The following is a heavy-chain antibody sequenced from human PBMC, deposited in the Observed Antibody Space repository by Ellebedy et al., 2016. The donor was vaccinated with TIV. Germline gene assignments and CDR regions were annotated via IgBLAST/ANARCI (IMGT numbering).Heavy chain of an antibody. CDR2: ISSSGNYI. CDR3: ARAHYGLRNWFDP. Sequence: GGSLRLSXAASGFTFSSYSMNWVRQAPGKGLEWVSSISSSGNYIYYADSVKGRFTISRDNAKNSLYLQMNSLRAEDTAVYYCARAHYGLRNWFDPWGQGTLVTVSA. V-gene: IGHV3-21*01. D-gene: IGHD5-12*01. J-gene: IGHJ5*02. CDR1: GFTFSSYS.